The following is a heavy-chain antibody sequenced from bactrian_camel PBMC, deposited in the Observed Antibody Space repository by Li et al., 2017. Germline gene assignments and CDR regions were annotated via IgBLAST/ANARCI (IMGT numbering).Heavy chain of an antibody. CDR2: LYTDGRT. J-gene: IGHJ6*01. CDR3: AADKGRPPPDGLSCLMSAFGY. V-gene: IGHV3S53*01. CDR1: GLWHSRHC. Sequence: HVQLVESGGGSVQAGGSLRLSCEASGLWHSRHCMGWFRQASGKEREGVAGLYTDGRTSYAESVKGRFTISRDKAKNILYLQMNSLEPEDTATYTCAADKGRPPPDGLSCLMSAFGYWGQGTQVTVS. D-gene: IGHD6*01.